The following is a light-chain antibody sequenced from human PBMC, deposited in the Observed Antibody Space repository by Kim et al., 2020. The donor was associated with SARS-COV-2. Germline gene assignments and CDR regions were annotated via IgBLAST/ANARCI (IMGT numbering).Light chain of an antibody. CDR2: QDS. Sequence: VSPGTTASITYSGDKLGDKYACWYQQKPGQSPVLVIYQDSKRPSGIPERFSGSNSGNTATLTISGTQAMDEADYYCQAWDSSTVVFGGGTQLTVL. CDR3: QAWDSSTVV. J-gene: IGLJ2*01. V-gene: IGLV3-1*01. CDR1: KLGDKY.